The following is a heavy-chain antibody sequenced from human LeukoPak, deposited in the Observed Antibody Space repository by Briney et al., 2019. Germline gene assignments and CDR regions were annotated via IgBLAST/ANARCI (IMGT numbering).Heavy chain of an antibody. CDR2: IYSGGST. V-gene: IGHV4-61*02. CDR1: GDSTSSGPYY. Sequence: SETLSLTCTVSGDSTSSGPYYWSWIRQPAGKGLEWIGRIYSGGSTSYNPSLKSRVTISVDTSKNQFSLKLSSVTAADTAIYYCAREGSIYYYDSSGCLGYWGQGTLVTVSS. CDR3: AREGSIYYYDSSGCLGY. D-gene: IGHD3-22*01. J-gene: IGHJ4*02.